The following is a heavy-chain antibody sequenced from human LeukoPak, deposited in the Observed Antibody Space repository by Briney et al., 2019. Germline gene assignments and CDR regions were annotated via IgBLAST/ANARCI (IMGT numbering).Heavy chain of an antibody. CDR2: IYYSGST. V-gene: IGHV4-59*01. CDR1: GVSISSYY. D-gene: IGHD6-13*01. CDR3: ARALQPGVYAFDI. J-gene: IGHJ3*02. Sequence: SETLSLTCTVSGVSISSYYWTWIRQPPGEGLEWTGYIYYSGSTNYNPSLKSRVTISVDTSKNQFSLKVSSVTAADTAVYYCARALQPGVYAFDIWGQGTMVTVSS.